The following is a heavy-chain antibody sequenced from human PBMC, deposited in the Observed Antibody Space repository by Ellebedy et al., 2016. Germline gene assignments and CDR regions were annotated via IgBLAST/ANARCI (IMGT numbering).Heavy chain of an antibody. CDR2: IYYSGST. V-gene: IGHV4-31*03. D-gene: IGHD2-21*01. CDR3: ARERIIYCGGDCYSRAFDI. CDR1: GGSISSGGYY. Sequence: SETLSLTXTVSGGSISSGGYYWSWIRQHPGKGLEWIGYIYYSGSTYYNPSLKSRVTISVDTSKNQFSLKLSSVTAADTAVYYCARERIIYCGGDCYSRAFDIWGQGTMVTVSS. J-gene: IGHJ3*02.